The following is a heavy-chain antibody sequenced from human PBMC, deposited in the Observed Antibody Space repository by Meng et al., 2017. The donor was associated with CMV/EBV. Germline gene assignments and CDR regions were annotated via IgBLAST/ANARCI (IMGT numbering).Heavy chain of an antibody. D-gene: IGHD2-2*03. CDR1: GYSFIGHY. V-gene: IGHV1-2*06. J-gene: IGHJ4*02. CDR2: INPNSAGT. Sequence: EMLGHSGSGVKNTGASVKGACKASGYSFIGHYIHWVRQAPGQGLEWMGRINPNSAGTNYVEKFQGRVTMTRDTSNNIVYMELTRLTSDDTAVYYCTRSWIDSFTPDFDYWGQGTLVTVSS. CDR3: TRSWIDSFTPDFDY.